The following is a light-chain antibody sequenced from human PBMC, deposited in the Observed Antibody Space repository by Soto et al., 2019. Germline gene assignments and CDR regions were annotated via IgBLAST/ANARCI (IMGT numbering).Light chain of an antibody. CDR1: QSVSSN. CDR2: GAS. J-gene: IGKJ4*01. Sequence: EIVMTQSPATLSVSPGERATLSCRASQSVSSNLVWYQQKPGQAPRLLIYGASTRATGIPARFSGSGSGTEFTLTISSLQSEDFAVYYCQQYNNSPLTFGGGTKVDIK. CDR3: QQYNNSPLT. V-gene: IGKV3-15*01.